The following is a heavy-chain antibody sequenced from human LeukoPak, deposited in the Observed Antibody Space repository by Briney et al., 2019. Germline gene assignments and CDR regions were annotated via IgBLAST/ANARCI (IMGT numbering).Heavy chain of an antibody. Sequence: GGSLRLSCAASGFTFSNDWMHWVRQAPGKGLVWVSLINPDGSTTSYADSVKGRFTISRDNAKNTLYLQMDSLRAEDTAVYCCLGSSWPYEYWGQGTRVTVSS. CDR3: LGSSWPYEY. CDR2: INPDGSTT. J-gene: IGHJ4*02. CDR1: GFTFSNDW. D-gene: IGHD2-2*01. V-gene: IGHV3-74*01.